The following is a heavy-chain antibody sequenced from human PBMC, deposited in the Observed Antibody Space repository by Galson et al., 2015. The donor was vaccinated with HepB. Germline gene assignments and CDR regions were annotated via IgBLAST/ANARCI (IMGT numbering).Heavy chain of an antibody. J-gene: IGHJ6*02. CDR2: ISYDGSNK. CDR1: GFTFSTYG. D-gene: IGHD6-19*01. V-gene: IGHV3-30*18. Sequence: SLRLSCAASGFTFSTYGIHWVRQAPGKGLEWVAVISYDGSNKNYADSVKGRFTISRDNSQNTLDLQMNSLRAEDTAKYYCAKDSIAVSGTFLIFWGMDVWGQGTTVTVSS. CDR3: AKDSIAVSGTFLIFWGMDV.